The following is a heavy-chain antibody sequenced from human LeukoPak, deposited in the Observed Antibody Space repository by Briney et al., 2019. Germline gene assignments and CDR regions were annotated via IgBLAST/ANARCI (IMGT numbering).Heavy chain of an antibody. CDR2: IIPIFGTA. D-gene: IGHD6-13*01. CDR1: GGTFSSYA. V-gene: IGHV1-69*05. J-gene: IGHJ6*03. Sequence: SVKVSCKASGGTFSSYAISWVRQAPGQGLEWMGGIIPIFGTANYAQKFQGRVTITTDESTSTAYMELSSLRSEDTAVYYCARNPLHNIAAADYYYMDVWGKGTTVTVSS. CDR3: ARNPLHNIAAADYYYMDV.